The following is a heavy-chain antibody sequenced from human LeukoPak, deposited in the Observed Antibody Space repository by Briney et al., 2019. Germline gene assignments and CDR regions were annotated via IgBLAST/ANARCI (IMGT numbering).Heavy chain of an antibody. Sequence: GGSLRLSCAASGFTFSSYEMNWVRQAPGKGLEWVSYISSSGSTIYYADSVKGRFTISRDNAKNSLYLQMNSLSAEDTAVYYCARADRYYYDSSGYYYTYYFDYWGQGTLVTVSS. V-gene: IGHV3-48*03. D-gene: IGHD3-22*01. CDR2: ISSSGSTI. CDR3: ARADRYYYDSSGYYYTYYFDY. J-gene: IGHJ4*02. CDR1: GFTFSSYE.